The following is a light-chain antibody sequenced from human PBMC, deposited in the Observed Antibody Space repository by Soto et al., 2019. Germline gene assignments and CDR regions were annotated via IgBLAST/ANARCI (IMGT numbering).Light chain of an antibody. V-gene: IGKV3-20*01. J-gene: IGKJ4*01. CDR2: GAS. Sequence: EIVLTQSPGTLSLSPGERATLSCRASQSVSSSYLAWYQQKPGQAPRLLIYGASNRATGIPDRFSGRGSGTDFTLTISRLEPEDFAVYYCQQDGSSPPSTFGGGTKVEIK. CDR3: QQDGSSPPST. CDR1: QSVSSSY.